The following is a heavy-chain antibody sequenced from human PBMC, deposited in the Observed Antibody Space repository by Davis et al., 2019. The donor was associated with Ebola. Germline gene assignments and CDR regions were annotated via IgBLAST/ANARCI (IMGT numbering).Heavy chain of an antibody. J-gene: IGHJ4*02. CDR2: INTNTGNP. CDR3: ARVDTAMGIDY. CDR1: GYTFTSYG. D-gene: IGHD5-18*01. Sequence: ASVKVSCTASGYTFTSYGISWVRQAPGHGLEWMGWINTNTGNPTYAQGFTGRFVFSLDTSVSTAYLQMNSLRAEDTAVYYCARVDTAMGIDYWGQGTLVTVSS. V-gene: IGHV7-4-1*02.